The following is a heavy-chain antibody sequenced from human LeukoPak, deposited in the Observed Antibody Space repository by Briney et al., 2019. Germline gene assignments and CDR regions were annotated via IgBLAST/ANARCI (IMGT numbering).Heavy chain of an antibody. CDR2: ISGSGGST. V-gene: IGHV3-23*01. CDR3: ATSGGAYQLLSFDY. D-gene: IGHD2-2*01. Sequence: GGSLRLSCAASGFTFSSYAMSWVRRAPGKGLEWVSAISGSGGSTYYADSVKGRFTISRGNSKNTLYLQMNSLRAEDTAVYYCATSGGAYQLLSFDYWGQGTLVTVSS. J-gene: IGHJ4*02. CDR1: GFTFSSYA.